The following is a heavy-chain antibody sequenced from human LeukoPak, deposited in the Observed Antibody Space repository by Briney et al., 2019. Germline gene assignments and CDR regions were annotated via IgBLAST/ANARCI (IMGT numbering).Heavy chain of an antibody. Sequence: PGGSLRLSCSASGFIFSPYAMHWARQAPGKGLEYVSSISSEGKTTYHADPVKGRFTISRDNSKNTLYLQMSSLRPEDTAVYYCVKDRWVDHWGQGTLVTVSS. J-gene: IGHJ4*02. V-gene: IGHV3-64D*06. D-gene: IGHD6-13*01. CDR1: GFIFSPYA. CDR2: ISSEGKTT. CDR3: VKDRWVDH.